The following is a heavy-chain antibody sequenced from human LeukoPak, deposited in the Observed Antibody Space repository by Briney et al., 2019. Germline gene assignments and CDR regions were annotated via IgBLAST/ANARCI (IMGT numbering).Heavy chain of an antibody. CDR3: ATLLYYDFWSGYHRDY. D-gene: IGHD3-3*01. J-gene: IGHJ4*02. V-gene: IGHV4-4*07. CDR1: GGSISSYY. Sequence: SETLSLTCTVSGGSISSYYWSWIRQPAGKGLEWIGRIYTSGSTNYNPSLKSRVTMSVDTSKNQFSLKLSSVTAADTAVYYCATLLYYDFWSGYHRDYWGQGTLVTVSS. CDR2: IYTSGST.